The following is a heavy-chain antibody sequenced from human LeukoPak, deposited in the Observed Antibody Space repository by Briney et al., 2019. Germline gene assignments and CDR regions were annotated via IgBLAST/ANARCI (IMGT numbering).Heavy chain of an antibody. CDR1: GFTFSSYD. J-gene: IGHJ4*02. CDR2: MSYDGRHK. CDR3: AKDLRE. V-gene: IGHV3-30*18. Sequence: GGSLGLSCVASGFTFSSYDMHWVRQAPGKGLEWVASMSYDGRHKYYADSVKGRFSISRDNSKSTLYLQMNSLRDEDTAVYYCAKDLREWGQGTLVTVSS. D-gene: IGHD1-26*01.